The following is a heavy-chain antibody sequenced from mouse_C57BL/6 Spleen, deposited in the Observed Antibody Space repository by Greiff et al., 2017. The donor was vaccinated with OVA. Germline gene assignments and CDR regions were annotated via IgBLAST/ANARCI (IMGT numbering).Heavy chain of an antibody. D-gene: IGHD2-3*01. CDR2: IRNKANGYTT. V-gene: IGHV7-3*01. CDR3: AKSSSYDNGFAY. Sequence: EVKLVESGGGLVQPGGSLSLSCAASGFTFTDYYMSWVRQPPGKALEWLGFIRNKANGYTTEYSASVKGRFTISRDNSQSILYLQMNALRAEDRSTYYCAKSSSYDNGFAYWGQGTLVTVSA. CDR1: GFTFTDYY. J-gene: IGHJ3*01.